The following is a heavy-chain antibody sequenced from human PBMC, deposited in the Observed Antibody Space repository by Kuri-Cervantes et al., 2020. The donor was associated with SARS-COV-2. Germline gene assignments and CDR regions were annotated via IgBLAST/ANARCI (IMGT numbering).Heavy chain of an antibody. V-gene: IGHV3-30-3*02. J-gene: IGHJ4*02. Sequence: GESLKISCAASGFTFSSYAMHWVRQAPGKGLEWVAVISYDGSNKYYADSVKGRFTISRDYSKNTLYLQMNSLRAEDTAVYYCAKMSVYNWNDGDFDYWGQGTLVTVSS. CDR1: GFTFSSYA. CDR2: ISYDGSNK. CDR3: AKMSVYNWNDGDFDY. D-gene: IGHD1-1*01.